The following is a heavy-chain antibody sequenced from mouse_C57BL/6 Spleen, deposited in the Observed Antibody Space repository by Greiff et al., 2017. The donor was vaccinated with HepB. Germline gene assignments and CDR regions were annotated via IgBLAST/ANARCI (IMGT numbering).Heavy chain of an antibody. Sequence: VKLMESGAELARPGASVKLSCKASGYTFTSYGISWVKQRTGQGLEWIGEIYPRSGNTYYNEKFKGKATLTADKSSSTAYMELRSLTSEDSAVYFCARLGAFITHWGQGTTLTVSS. CDR2: IYPRSGNT. CDR3: ARLGAFITH. J-gene: IGHJ2*01. D-gene: IGHD1-1*01. CDR1: GYTFTSYG. V-gene: IGHV1-81*01.